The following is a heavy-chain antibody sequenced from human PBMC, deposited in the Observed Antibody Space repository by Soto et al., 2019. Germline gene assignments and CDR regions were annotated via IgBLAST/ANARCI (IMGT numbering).Heavy chain of an antibody. CDR1: GGSFSGYY. CDR2: INHSGST. J-gene: IGHJ5*02. CDR3: ARGRSSGLAWFDP. V-gene: IGHV4-34*01. D-gene: IGHD6-19*01. Sequence: QVQLQQWGAGLLKPSETLSLTCAVYGGSFSGYYWSWIRQPPGKGLEWIGEINHSGSTNYNPSLKSRVTISVDTSKNQFSLKLSSVTAADTAVYYCARGRSSGLAWFDPWGQGTLVTVSS.